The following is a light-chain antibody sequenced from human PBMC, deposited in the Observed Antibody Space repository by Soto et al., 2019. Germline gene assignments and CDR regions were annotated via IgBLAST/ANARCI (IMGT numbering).Light chain of an antibody. Sequence: DIQMTQSPSTLSASVGDRVIITCRASQTVERWMAWYQQKPGKAPKLLISDVSTLERGVTSRFSGSGSATEFPLTSSGLQPDDFATYYCQQYKDYVYTFGQGTKVESK. CDR3: QQYKDYVYT. J-gene: IGKJ2*01. V-gene: IGKV1-5*01. CDR2: DVS. CDR1: QTVERW.